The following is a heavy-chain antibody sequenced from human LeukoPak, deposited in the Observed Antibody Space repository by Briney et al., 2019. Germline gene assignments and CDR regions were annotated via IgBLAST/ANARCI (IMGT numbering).Heavy chain of an antibody. J-gene: IGHJ3*02. CDR2: TNQAGNKT. Sequence: GGSLRLSCAASRFTLSTYWMTWVRQAPGKGLEWVANTNQAGNKTKYVDSVKGRFTISRDNAKNLLYLQMNNLRAEDTALYYCARDLDHYYSSAYYDAFDIWGQGTMVTVSS. D-gene: IGHD3-22*01. CDR1: RFTLSTYW. CDR3: ARDLDHYYSSAYYDAFDI. V-gene: IGHV3-7*01.